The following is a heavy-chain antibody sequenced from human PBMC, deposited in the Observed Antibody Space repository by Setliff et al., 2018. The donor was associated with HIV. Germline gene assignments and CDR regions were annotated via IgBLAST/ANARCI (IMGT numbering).Heavy chain of an antibody. CDR1: GGSISSYY. J-gene: IGHJ4*02. V-gene: IGHV4-4*08. CDR3: ARDYSGWYYFDC. Sequence: SETLSLTCTVSGGSISSYYWSWVRLPPGKGLEWIGYIYTSGITNYNPSLKSRVTMSVDTSKNQFSLKLSSVTAADTAVYYCARDYSGWYYFDCWGQGTLVTVSS. CDR2: IYTSGIT. D-gene: IGHD6-19*01.